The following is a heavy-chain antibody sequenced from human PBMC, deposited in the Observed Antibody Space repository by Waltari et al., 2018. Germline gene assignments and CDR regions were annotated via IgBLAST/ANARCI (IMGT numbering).Heavy chain of an antibody. CDR1: GYTFTSYG. J-gene: IGHJ5*02. V-gene: IGHV1-18*04. CDR2: ISAYNCNT. Sequence: QVQLVQSGAEVKKPGASVKVSCKASGYTFTSYGISWVRQAPGQGLEWMGWISAYNCNTNYAQKLQGRVTMTTDTSTSTAYMELRSLRSDDTAVYYCARDWRSFSSVPNWFDPWGQGTLVTVSS. CDR3: ARDWRSFSSVPNWFDP. D-gene: IGHD3-3*02.